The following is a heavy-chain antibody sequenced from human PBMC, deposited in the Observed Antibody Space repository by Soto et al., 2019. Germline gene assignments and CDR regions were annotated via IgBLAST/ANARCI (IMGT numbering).Heavy chain of an antibody. D-gene: IGHD4-17*01. CDR1: GFTFSSYG. J-gene: IGHJ4*02. CDR2: ITGSGGTT. CDR3: AKGGYGDYFDY. Sequence: PGGSLRLSCAASGFTFSSYGVHWVRQAPGKGLEWVSAITGSGGTTYYAASVKGRFTISRDNSKNTLYLQMNSLRAEDTAIYYCAKGGYGDYFDYWGQGTLVTVSS. V-gene: IGHV3-23*01.